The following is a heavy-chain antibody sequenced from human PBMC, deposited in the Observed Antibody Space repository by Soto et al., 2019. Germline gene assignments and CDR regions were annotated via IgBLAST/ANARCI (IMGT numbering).Heavy chain of an antibody. J-gene: IGHJ3*02. Sequence: QVQLQESGPGLVKPSGTLSLTCTVTSGSISSNNWWSWVRQTPGKGLEWIGDIYHGGSTNYNPSLMIRLIISLDMSRNQFSLGLSSVSAADTAVYYCAGERGLITVRGPFDICGQGTLVTVSS. D-gene: IGHD3-16*01. V-gene: IGHV4-4*02. CDR1: SGSISSNNW. CDR2: IYHGGST. CDR3: AGERGLITVRGPFDI.